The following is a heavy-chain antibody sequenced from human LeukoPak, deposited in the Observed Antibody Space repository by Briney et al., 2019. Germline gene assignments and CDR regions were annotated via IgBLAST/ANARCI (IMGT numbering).Heavy chain of an antibody. V-gene: IGHV3-21*01. J-gene: IGHJ4*02. CDR2: ISVRSYYI. CDR3: VRLRRNSDTSGFYYYYDF. CDR1: GYTFSSYS. D-gene: IGHD3-22*01. Sequence: GSLRLSCVASGYTFSSYSINWVRQAPGKGLEWVSSISVRSYYIYYADSVRGRFRISRDDARDSLYLQLNSLRAEDTAVYYCVRLRRNSDTSGFYYYYDFWGQGTLVTVSS.